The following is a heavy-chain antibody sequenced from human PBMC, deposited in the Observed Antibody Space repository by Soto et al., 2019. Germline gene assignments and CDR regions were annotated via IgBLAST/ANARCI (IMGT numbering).Heavy chain of an antibody. CDR3: ARHRRAGPARIPELYY. V-gene: IGHV3-48*03. CDR1: GFTFSSFE. CDR2: IGRRVETI. J-gene: IGHJ4*02. D-gene: IGHD2-15*01. Sequence: PGGSLRLSCLGSGFTFSSFEMNWVRQTPGKGLEWLSYIGRRVETIYYADSLKGRFTLSRDNAKSSLSLQVAGLRDEDTGIYYCARHRRAGPARIPELYYWGRG.